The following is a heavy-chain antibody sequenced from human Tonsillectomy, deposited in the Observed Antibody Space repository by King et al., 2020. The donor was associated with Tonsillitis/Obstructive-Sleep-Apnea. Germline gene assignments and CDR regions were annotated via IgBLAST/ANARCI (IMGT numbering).Heavy chain of an antibody. Sequence: VQLQQWGAGLLKPSETLSLTCAVYGGSFSDDSWTWIRQPPGKGLEWIGEINHSGGTNYNPSLKSRVTISVDTSNNQFSLKVTSVTAEDTAIYYCARYPRDSSGDYYAAFDIWGQGTMVTVSS. D-gene: IGHD3-22*01. CDR3: ARYPRDSSGDYYAAFDI. V-gene: IGHV4-34*01. J-gene: IGHJ3*02. CDR1: GGSFSDDS. CDR2: INHSGGT.